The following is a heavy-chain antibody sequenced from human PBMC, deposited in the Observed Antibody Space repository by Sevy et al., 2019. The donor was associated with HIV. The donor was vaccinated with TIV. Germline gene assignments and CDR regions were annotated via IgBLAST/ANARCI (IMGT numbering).Heavy chain of an antibody. Sequence: VSVKVSCKASGYNFYIHWVRQAPGQGLEWMGRVTPNSGAKTYAQGFQGRVAMTMDTSISTAYMELSGLKSDDTAIYYCAGQSLGWYNWFDPWGQGTLVTVSS. V-gene: IGHV1-2*06. CDR1: GYNFY. J-gene: IGHJ5*02. D-gene: IGHD6-19*01. CDR2: VTPNSGAK. CDR3: AGQSLGWYNWFDP.